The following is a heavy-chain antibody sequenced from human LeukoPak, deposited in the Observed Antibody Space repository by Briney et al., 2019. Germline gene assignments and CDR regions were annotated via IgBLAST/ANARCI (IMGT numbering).Heavy chain of an antibody. J-gene: IGHJ4*02. V-gene: IGHV3-9*01. D-gene: IGHD3-22*01. Sequence: GRSLRLSCAASGFTFDDYAMPWVRQAPGKGLEWVSGISWNSGSTGYADSVKGRFTISRDNAKNSLYLQMNSLRAEDTALYYCARSITMIVVVTPTTYFDYWGQGTLVTVSS. CDR3: ARSITMIVVVTPTTYFDY. CDR1: GFTFDDYA. CDR2: ISWNSGST.